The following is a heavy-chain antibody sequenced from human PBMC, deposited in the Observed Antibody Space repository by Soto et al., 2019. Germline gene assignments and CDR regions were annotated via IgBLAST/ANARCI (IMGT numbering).Heavy chain of an antibody. J-gene: IGHJ3*02. Sequence: QVQLVQSGAEVKKPGSSVKVSCKASGGTFNIYTIIWVRQAPGQGLEWMGRIIPLLAITNYAQRFQDRVTITADTSTSTAYMDLSSLTSEDTAVYYCALGSWSAETFDIWGQGTFVTVSS. CDR1: GGTFNIYT. V-gene: IGHV1-69*02. D-gene: IGHD6-13*01. CDR2: IIPLLAIT. CDR3: ALGSWSAETFDI.